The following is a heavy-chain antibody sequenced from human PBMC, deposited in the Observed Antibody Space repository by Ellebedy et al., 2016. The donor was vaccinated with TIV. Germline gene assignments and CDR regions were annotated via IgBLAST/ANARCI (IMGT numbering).Heavy chain of an antibody. D-gene: IGHD6-13*01. J-gene: IGHJ4*02. V-gene: IGHV3-30*07. CDR2: IAFHGVHR. Sequence: GGSLRLSCAASGFTFNSYALHWVRQAPGKGLEWVAAIAFHGVHRYHADAVKGRFIISRDNSKNMLYLQMNRLRAEDTAVYYCARDAGMGDTLFDYWGQGTLVAVSS. CDR1: GFTFNSYA. CDR3: ARDAGMGDTLFDY.